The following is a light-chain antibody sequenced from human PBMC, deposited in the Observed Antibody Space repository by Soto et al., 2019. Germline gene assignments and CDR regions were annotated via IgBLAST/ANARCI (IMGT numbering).Light chain of an antibody. Sequence: DIVMTQFPATLSVSPGERATLSCRASQSVSSNFAWYQQKPGQAPRLVIYGASTRATGIPVRFSGSGSGTEFTLSISSLQSEDLAVYYCQQYNNWPITFGHGTRLEIK. V-gene: IGKV3-15*01. CDR2: GAS. CDR3: QQYNNWPIT. J-gene: IGKJ5*01. CDR1: QSVSSN.